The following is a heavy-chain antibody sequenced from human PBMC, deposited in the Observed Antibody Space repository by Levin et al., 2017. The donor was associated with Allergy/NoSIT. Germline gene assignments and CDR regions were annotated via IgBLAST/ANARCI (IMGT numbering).Heavy chain of an antibody. D-gene: IGHD3-10*01. CDR2: INPSGEST. CDR1: GYTFTRYY. CDR3: ARDYGSGSYGMDV. Sequence: ASVKVSCKASGYTFTRYYMHWVRQAPGQGLEWMGIINPSGESTTYAQRFQGRVTMTRDTSTSTVFMEVSSLRSDDTAVYYCARDYGSGSYGMDVWGQGTTVTVSS. J-gene: IGHJ6*02. V-gene: IGHV1-46*01.